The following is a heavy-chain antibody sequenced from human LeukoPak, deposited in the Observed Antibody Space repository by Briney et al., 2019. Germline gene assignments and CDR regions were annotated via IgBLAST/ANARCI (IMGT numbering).Heavy chain of an antibody. CDR2: ISFDGSNK. Sequence: GGSLRLSCAASGFTFSSYGMHWVRQAPGKGLEWVAVISFDGSNKYYADSVKGRFTISRDNSKNTLYLQMNSLRAEDTALYYCAKERAVEMATTVPLGRGLDPWGQGTLVTVSS. CDR1: GFTFSSYG. V-gene: IGHV3-30*18. D-gene: IGHD5-24*01. CDR3: AKERAVEMATTVPLGRGLDP. J-gene: IGHJ5*02.